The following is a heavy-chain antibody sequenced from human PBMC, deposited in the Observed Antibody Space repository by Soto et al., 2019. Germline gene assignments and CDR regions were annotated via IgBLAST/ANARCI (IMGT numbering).Heavy chain of an antibody. CDR1: AFKLHG. V-gene: IGHV3-23*01. CDR3: AKDRTPTVLLWFGELAY. Sequence: EVQLLESGGGLVQPGGSLRLSCVGSAFKLHGMSWVRQAPGKGLEWVAAISGSGTNTYYADSVKGRFTISRDNSKNTLYLQMNNLRAEDTAVYYCAKDRTPTVLLWFGELAYWGQGTLVSVSS. J-gene: IGHJ4*02. D-gene: IGHD3-10*01. CDR2: ISGSGTNT.